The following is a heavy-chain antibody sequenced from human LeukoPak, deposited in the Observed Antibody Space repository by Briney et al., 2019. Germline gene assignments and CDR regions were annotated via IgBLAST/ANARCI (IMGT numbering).Heavy chain of an antibody. CDR1: GFTSSSYA. V-gene: IGHV3-23*01. J-gene: IGHJ4*02. D-gene: IGHD6-13*01. CDR3: AKVAAAPGLDF. Sequence: GGSLRLSCAASGFTSSSYALNWVRQAPGKGLEWVATVSGSGDRMYHADSVKGRFTISRDNSKNTIYLQMNSLRAEDTALYYCAKVAAAPGLDFWGQGTLVTVSS. CDR2: VSGSGDRM.